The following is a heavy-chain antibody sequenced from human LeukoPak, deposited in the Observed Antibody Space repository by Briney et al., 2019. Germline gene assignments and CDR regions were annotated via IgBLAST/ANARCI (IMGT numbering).Heavy chain of an antibody. Sequence: KPSQTLSLTCTVSGGSISSGGYYWSWIRQHPGKGLEWIGYIYYSGSTNYNPSLKSRVTISVDTSKNQFSLKLSSVTAADTAVYYCARHVRYSSSWYLDYWGQGTLVTVSS. CDR3: ARHVRYSSSWYLDY. CDR1: GGSISSGGYY. J-gene: IGHJ4*02. V-gene: IGHV4-31*03. D-gene: IGHD6-13*01. CDR2: IYYSGST.